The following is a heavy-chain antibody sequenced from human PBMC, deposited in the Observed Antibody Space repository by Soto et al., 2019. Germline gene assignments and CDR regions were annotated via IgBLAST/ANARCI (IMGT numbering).Heavy chain of an antibody. D-gene: IGHD3-16*01. CDR2: ISYDGSNK. CDR1: GFTFSSYG. J-gene: IGHJ4*02. CDR3: AKVGGMITFGGGLDY. V-gene: IGHV3-30*18. Sequence: GGSLRLSCAASGFTFSSYGIHWVRQAPGKGLEWVAVISYDGSNKYYADSVKGRFTISRDNSKNTLYLQMNSLRAEDTAVYYCAKVGGMITFGGGLDYWGQGTLVTVSS.